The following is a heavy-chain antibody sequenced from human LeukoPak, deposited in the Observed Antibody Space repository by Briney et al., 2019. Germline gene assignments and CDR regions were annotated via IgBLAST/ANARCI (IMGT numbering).Heavy chain of an antibody. CDR2: IRSKAYGGTT. D-gene: IGHD1-26*01. CDR1: GFTFGDYA. J-gene: IGHJ3*02. V-gene: IGHV3-49*04. Sequence: GGSLRLSCTASGFTFGDYAMSWVRQAPGKGLEWVGFIRSKAYGGTTEYAASVKGRFTISRDDSKSIAYLQMNSLKTEDTAVYYCTRYLRWELLVAFDIWGQGTMVTVSS. CDR3: TRYLRWELLVAFDI.